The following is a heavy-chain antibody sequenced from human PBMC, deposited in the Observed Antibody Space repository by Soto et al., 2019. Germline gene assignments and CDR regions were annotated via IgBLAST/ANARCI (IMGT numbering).Heavy chain of an antibody. J-gene: IGHJ5*01. CDR1: GYTFTDFY. V-gene: IGHV1-2*02. CDR2: INPKSGDT. D-gene: IGHD1-1*01. Sequence: QVQLVQSGTEVKKPGASVTVSCKSSGYTFTDFYLHWLRQAPGQGLEWVGWINPKSGDTKSSQRVKGRVTMSRDTSVSTAYIDLTSLTADDTAIYYCATGTNGTTGWYHPWGQGTRVTVSS. CDR3: ATGTNGTTGWYHP.